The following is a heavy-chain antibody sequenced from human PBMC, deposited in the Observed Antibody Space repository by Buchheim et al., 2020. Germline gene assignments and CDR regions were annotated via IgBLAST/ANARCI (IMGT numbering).Heavy chain of an antibody. CDR1: GGTFSSYT. CDR3: GRCGGDCSIEYFQH. Sequence: QVQLVQSGAEVKKPGSSVKVSCKASGGTFSSYTISWVRQAPGQGLEWMGRIIPILAIANYAQKFQGSVTITADNSTSTAYMELSSLRSEDTAVYYCGRCGGDCSIEYFQHWGQGTL. V-gene: IGHV1-69*02. D-gene: IGHD2-21*02. CDR2: IIPILAIA. J-gene: IGHJ1*01.